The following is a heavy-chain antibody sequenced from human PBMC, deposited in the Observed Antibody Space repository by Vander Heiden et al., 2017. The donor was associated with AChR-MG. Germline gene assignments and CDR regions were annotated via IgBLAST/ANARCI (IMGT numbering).Heavy chain of an antibody. V-gene: IGHV1-46*01. J-gene: IGHJ4*02. D-gene: IGHD5-12*01. CDR1: GYTFTSYY. CDR3: ARDMRSSVRDIVATIID. CDR2: INPSGGST. Sequence: QVQLVQSGAEVKKPGASVKVSCKASGYTFTSYYMHWVRQAPGQGLEWMGIINPSGGSTSYAQKFQGRVTMTRDTSTSTVYMELSSLRSEDTAVYYCARDMRSSVRDIVATIIDWGQGTLVTVSS.